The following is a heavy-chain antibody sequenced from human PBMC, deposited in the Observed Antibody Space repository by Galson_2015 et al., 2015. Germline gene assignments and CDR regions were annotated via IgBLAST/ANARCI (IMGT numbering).Heavy chain of an antibody. V-gene: IGHV1-3*01. D-gene: IGHD2-8*02. J-gene: IGHJ3*02. CDR1: GFSFTSYA. CDR3: ARGDRFVLYPGEI. CDR2: INAADGST. Sequence: SVKVSCKAFGFSFTSYAIHWVRQAPGQSLEWLGWINAADGSTKYSRKFQGRVTITRDTSASIAYMDLSSLSYEDTAVYYCARGDRFVLYPGEIWGQGTMVTVSS.